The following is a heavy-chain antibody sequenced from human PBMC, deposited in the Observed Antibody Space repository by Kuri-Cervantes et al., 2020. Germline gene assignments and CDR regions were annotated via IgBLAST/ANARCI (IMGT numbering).Heavy chain of an antibody. CDR2: INPNNDNT. CDR1: GYTFSIYA. Sequence: ASVKVSCKASGYTFSIYAITWVRQAPGQGLEWMGWINPNNDNTNHAQILQGRVTMTTDASTSTAYMELRSLRSDDAAVYYRATSPMDRSGYYPDYWGQGTLVTVSS. V-gene: IGHV1-18*01. J-gene: IGHJ4*02. CDR3: ATSPMDRSGYYPDY. D-gene: IGHD3-22*01.